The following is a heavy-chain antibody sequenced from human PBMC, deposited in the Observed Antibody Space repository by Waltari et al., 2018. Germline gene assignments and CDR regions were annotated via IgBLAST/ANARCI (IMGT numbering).Heavy chain of an antibody. CDR2: VIPTLRQS. V-gene: IGHV1-69*02. J-gene: IGHJ4*02. CDR3: ARSGDRAIVVGY. D-gene: IGHD5-18*01. Sequence: QVQLVQSGAEVKKPGSSVKDSCKASGGTFSRYSIRWVRQAPGQGFEGMLSVIPTLRQSNNAQTLPGRLTITAGKSPGTAYMERSSLRSEATAVYSCARSGDRAIVVGYWGQVTLVTLSS. CDR1: GGTFSRYS.